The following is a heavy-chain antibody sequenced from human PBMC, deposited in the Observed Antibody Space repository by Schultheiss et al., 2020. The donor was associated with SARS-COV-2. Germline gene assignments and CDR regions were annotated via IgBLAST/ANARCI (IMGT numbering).Heavy chain of an antibody. V-gene: IGHV4-34*01. CDR3: AAAIGAY. CDR2: INHSGST. J-gene: IGHJ4*02. Sequence: SETLSLTCAVYGGSFSGYYWSWIRQPPGKGLEWIGEINHSGSTNYNPSLKSRVTISVDTSKNQFSLKLSSVTAADTAVYYCAAAIGAYWGQGTLVTVSS. CDR1: GGSFSGYY. D-gene: IGHD2-2*02.